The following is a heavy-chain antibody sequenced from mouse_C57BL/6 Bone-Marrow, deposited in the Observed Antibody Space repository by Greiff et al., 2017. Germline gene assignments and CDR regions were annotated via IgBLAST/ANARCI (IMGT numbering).Heavy chain of an antibody. CDR2: ISDGGSYT. J-gene: IGHJ4*01. V-gene: IGHV5-4*03. CDR1: GFTFSSYA. D-gene: IGHD6-1*01. Sequence: EVKLMESGGGLVKPGGSLKLSCAASGFTFSSYAMSWVRQTPEKRLEWVATISDGGSYTYYPDNVKGRFTISRDNAKNNLYLHMSHLKSEDTAMYYCARTLYYYAMDYWGQGTSVTVSS. CDR3: ARTLYYYAMDY.